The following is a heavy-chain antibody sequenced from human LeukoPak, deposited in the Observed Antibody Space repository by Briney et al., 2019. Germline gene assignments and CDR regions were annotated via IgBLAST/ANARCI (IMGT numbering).Heavy chain of an antibody. CDR1: GYTFTTYG. Sequence: RASVKVSCKASGYTFTTYGISWVRQAPGQGLEWMGWISADNGNTNYAQKNQGRVTMTTDTSTSTAYMELRSLRSDDTAVYYCARGAEAETSPLDFWGQGTPITVSS. J-gene: IGHJ4*02. V-gene: IGHV1-18*01. CDR2: ISADNGNT. D-gene: IGHD6-19*01. CDR3: ARGAEAETSPLDF.